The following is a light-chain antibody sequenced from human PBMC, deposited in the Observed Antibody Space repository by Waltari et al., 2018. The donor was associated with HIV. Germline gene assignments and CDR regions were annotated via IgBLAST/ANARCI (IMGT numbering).Light chain of an antibody. CDR1: SSNIEKNY. CDR2: END. CDR3: GTWDTSLSVGV. Sequence: QSVLTQPPSLSAAPGQRVTISCSGSSSNIEKNYVSWYQQLPGTAPKPRIEENDKRPAGIPDRFSGSQSGTSATLGITGRQTGDEADYYCGTWDTSLSVGVFGGGTKLTVL. J-gene: IGLJ3*02. V-gene: IGLV1-51*02.